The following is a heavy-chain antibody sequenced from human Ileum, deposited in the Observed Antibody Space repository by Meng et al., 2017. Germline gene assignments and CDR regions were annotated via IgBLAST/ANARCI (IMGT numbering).Heavy chain of an antibody. CDR3: ARERRHYYGSGSFDY. CDR2: TYYNGSP. V-gene: IGHV4-30-4*01. D-gene: IGHD3-10*01. J-gene: IGHJ4*02. CDR1: GGSSSSANYY. Sequence: QVQLQESGPGLGKPSQTLAVTCSVSGGSSSSANYYWTWIRQTPGKGLEWIGLTYYNGSPFYNPSLRSRVTISVDTSKDQFSLKLTSVTAADTAVYYCARERRHYYGSGSFDYWGQGILVTVSS.